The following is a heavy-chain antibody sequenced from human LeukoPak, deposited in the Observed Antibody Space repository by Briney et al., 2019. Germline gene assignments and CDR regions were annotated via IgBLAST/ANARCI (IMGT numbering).Heavy chain of an antibody. Sequence: SETLSLTCTVSGGSISSGDYYWSWIRQPPGKGLEWIGYIYYSGSTYYNPSLKSRVTISVDTSKNQFSLKLSSVTAADTAVYYCARDRGELVKVGFDPWGQGTLVTVSS. CDR2: IYYSGST. D-gene: IGHD1-26*01. CDR3: ARDRGELVKVGFDP. V-gene: IGHV4-30-4*08. CDR1: GGSISSGDYY. J-gene: IGHJ5*02.